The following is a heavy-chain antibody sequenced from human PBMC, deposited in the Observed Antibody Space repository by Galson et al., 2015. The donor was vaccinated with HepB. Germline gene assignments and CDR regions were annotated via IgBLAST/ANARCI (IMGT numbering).Heavy chain of an antibody. D-gene: IGHD6-13*01. CDR2: MNPNSGNT. CDR3: ARGPDSSSWYRHWFDP. CDR1: GYTFTSYD. Sequence: SVKVSCKASGYTFTSYDINWVRQATGQGLEWMGWMNPNSGNTGYAQKFQGRVTMTRNTSISTAYMELSSLRSEDTAVYYGARGPDSSSWYRHWFDPWGQGTLVTVSS. J-gene: IGHJ5*02. V-gene: IGHV1-8*01.